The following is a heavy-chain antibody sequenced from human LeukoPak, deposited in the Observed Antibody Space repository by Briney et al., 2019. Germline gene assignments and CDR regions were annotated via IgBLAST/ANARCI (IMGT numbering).Heavy chain of an antibody. CDR2: IKQDGSEK. CDR1: GLTLSSHW. D-gene: IGHD1-26*01. J-gene: IGHJ4*02. Sequence: GGSLRLSCAASGLTLSSHWMSWVRQAPGKGLEWVANIKQDGSEKYYVDSVKGRFTISRDNAKNSLYLQMNSLRVEDTAVYYCARTGGVCGQGTLVTVSS. CDR3: ARTGGV. V-gene: IGHV3-7*03.